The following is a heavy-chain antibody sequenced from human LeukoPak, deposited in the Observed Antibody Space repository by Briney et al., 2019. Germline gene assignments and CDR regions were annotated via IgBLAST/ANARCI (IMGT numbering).Heavy chain of an antibody. CDR1: GGTFSSYA. CDR2: IIPIFGTA. J-gene: IGHJ3*02. Sequence: ASVKGSCKASGGTFSSYAISWVRQAPGQGLEWMGGIIPIFGTANYAQKFQGRVTITADESTSTAYMELSSLRSEDTAVYYCARDPEAGRIGAFDIWGQGTMVTVSS. CDR3: ARDPEAGRIGAFDI. D-gene: IGHD1-14*01. V-gene: IGHV1-69*13.